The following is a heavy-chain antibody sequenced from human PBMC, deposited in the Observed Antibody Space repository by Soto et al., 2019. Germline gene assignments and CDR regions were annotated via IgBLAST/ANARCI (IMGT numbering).Heavy chain of an antibody. CDR1: GCTFSSYA. Sequence: RSPRLSCAASGCTFSSYAIRRVRQAPGKGLEWVAVIWYDGSNKYYADSVKGRFTISRDNSKNTLYLQMNSLRAEDTAVYYCVRNPGGVAVAGPFDYWGQGTLVTVSS. D-gene: IGHD6-19*01. J-gene: IGHJ4*02. CDR3: VRNPGGVAVAGPFDY. CDR2: IWYDGSNK. V-gene: IGHV3-33*08.